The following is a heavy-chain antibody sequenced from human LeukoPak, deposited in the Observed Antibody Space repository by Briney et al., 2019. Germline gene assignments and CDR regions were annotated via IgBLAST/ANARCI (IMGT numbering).Heavy chain of an antibody. D-gene: IGHD3-10*01. V-gene: IGHV3-15*01. CDR2: IKSHIDGVTT. J-gene: IGHJ4*02. CDR3: VTGNYGGRAAFEF. Sequence: GGSLRLSYAASGLIFTNAWMTWVRQSPGKGLEWIGRIKSHIDGVTTDYAAPVKGRFTISRDDSKNTVFLQMDSLKTEDTAVYYCVTGNYGGRAAFEFWGQGTLAIVSS. CDR1: GLIFTNAW.